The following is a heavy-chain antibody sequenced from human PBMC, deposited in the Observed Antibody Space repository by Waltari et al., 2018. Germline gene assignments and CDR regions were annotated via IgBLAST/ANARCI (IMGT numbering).Heavy chain of an antibody. Sequence: QVQLQQSGPGLVKPSQTLSLTCAIPAVGVSTNSASCTRIRHPPSRGLAWLGRTYYRSKWYNDYAVSVKSRITINPGTSKNQFSLQLNSVTPEDTAVYYCARDWSSSWFGSGTFDYWGQGTLVTVSS. J-gene: IGHJ4*02. V-gene: IGHV6-1*01. CDR3: ARDWSSSWFGSGTFDY. D-gene: IGHD6-13*01. CDR1: AVGVSTNSAS. CDR2: TYYRSKWYN.